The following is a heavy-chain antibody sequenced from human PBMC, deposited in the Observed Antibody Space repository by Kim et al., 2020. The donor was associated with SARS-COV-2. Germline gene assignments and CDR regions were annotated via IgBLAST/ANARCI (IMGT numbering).Heavy chain of an antibody. CDR2: IYYSGST. Sequence: SETLSLTWTVSGGSISGGSFYWSWIRQHPVKGLEWIGYIYYSGSTYYNPSLKSRITISLDTSQNQFSLKLSSVTAADTAVYFCARDPGYSYGIFDYWGQGTLVTVSS. D-gene: IGHD5-18*01. V-gene: IGHV4-31*02. J-gene: IGHJ4*02. CDR3: ARDPGYSYGIFDY. CDR1: GGSISGGSFY.